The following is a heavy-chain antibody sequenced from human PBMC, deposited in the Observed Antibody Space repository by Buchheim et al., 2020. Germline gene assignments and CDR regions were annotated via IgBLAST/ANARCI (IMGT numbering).Heavy chain of an antibody. J-gene: IGHJ6*02. Sequence: QVQLVQSGAEVKTPGSSVKVSCKASGGTFSNYAINWVRQAPGQGLEWMGRIIPVSGTANYAQKFQDRVTFTADKSTSTAYMELRSLRSEDTALYFCARDNTYGEGVWGQGTT. CDR3: ARDNTYGEGV. CDR1: GGTFSNYA. V-gene: IGHV1-69*06. CDR2: IIPVSGTA. D-gene: IGHD2-8*01.